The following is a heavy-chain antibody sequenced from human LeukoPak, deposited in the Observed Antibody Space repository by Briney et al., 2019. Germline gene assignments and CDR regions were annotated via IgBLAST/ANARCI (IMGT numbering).Heavy chain of an antibody. CDR2: IKQDGSGL. Sequence: GGSLRLSCAASGFTFNNYWMSWVRQAPGKGLEWVANIKQDGSGLYYVESVKGRFTISRDNAKNSLYLRMTSLRAEDTAVYYCAKKDYWGQGTLVTVSS. J-gene: IGHJ4*02. CDR3: AKKDY. V-gene: IGHV3-7*03. CDR1: GFTFNNYW.